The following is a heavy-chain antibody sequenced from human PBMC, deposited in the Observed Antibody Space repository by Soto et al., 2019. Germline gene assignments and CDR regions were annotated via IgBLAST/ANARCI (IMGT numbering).Heavy chain of an antibody. J-gene: IGHJ4*02. CDR1: GFTFSSYS. Sequence: VHLVESGGGLVRPGGSLRLSCAASGFTFSSYSMNWVRQAPGKGPEWVSSISRDSSYIYYADSMKGRFTISRDNAQNSLFLHINSLRPEDTAVYYCARDMKQMATNNGIDHWGQGTLVTVSS. CDR2: ISRDSSYI. CDR3: ARDMKQMATNNGIDH. D-gene: IGHD5-12*01. V-gene: IGHV3-21*01.